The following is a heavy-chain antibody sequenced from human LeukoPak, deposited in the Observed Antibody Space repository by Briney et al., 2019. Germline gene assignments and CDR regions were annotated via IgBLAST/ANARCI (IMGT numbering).Heavy chain of an antibody. CDR1: GYTFTNHA. CDR3: ARGVRFGELLDY. Sequence: ASVKVSCKASGYTFTNHAMHWVRQAPGQGLEWMGWIDAANGNTKYSQKFQGRVTITRDTSASIVYMELSSLRSEDTAVYYCARGVRFGELLDYWGQGTLVTVSS. CDR2: IDAANGNT. V-gene: IGHV1-3*01. J-gene: IGHJ4*02. D-gene: IGHD3-10*01.